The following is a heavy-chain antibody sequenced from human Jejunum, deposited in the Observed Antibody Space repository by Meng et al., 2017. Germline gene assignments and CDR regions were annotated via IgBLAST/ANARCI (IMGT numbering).Heavy chain of an antibody. Sequence: QVQLVQSGPEVKKPGASVKVSCKASGYTFTNYGISWVRQAPGQGLGWMAWITAFNGLSTYTQKLQGRVTVATDSSTNTAYMELTNLTSDDTAVYYCARDEDGTAMFYWGQGTLVTVSS. CDR1: GYTFTNYG. CDR3: ARDEDGTAMFY. J-gene: IGHJ4*02. V-gene: IGHV1-18*01. D-gene: IGHD5-18*01. CDR2: ITAFNGLS.